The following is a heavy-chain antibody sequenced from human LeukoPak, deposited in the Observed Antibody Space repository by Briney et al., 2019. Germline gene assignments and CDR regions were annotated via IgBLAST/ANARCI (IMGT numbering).Heavy chain of an antibody. CDR2: MNPNSGNT. D-gene: IGHD6-19*01. V-gene: IGHV1-8*01. J-gene: IGHJ4*02. CDR1: GYTFTSYD. CDR3: ARGLQSVAGKDY. Sequence: GASVKVSCKASGYTFTSYDINWVRQATGQGLEWVGWMNPNSGNTGYAQKFQGRVTMTRNTSISTAYMELSSLRSEDTAVYYCARGLQSVAGKDYWGQGTLVTVSS.